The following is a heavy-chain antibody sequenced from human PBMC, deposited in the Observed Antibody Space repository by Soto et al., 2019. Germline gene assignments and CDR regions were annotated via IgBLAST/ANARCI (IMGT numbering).Heavy chain of an antibody. V-gene: IGHV3-30-3*01. CDR1: IYTFSIYS. J-gene: IGHJ6*02. CDR2: ISYDGSNK. Sequence: GGSLKISFAASIYTFSIYSMHWVRQNPGKGLEWVAVISYDGSNKYYADSVKGQFTISRDNSKNTLYLQMNSLRAEDTAVYYCARESVSWQLVPEYYYGMDVWGQGTTVTVSS. CDR3: ARESVSWQLVPEYYYGMDV. D-gene: IGHD6-6*01.